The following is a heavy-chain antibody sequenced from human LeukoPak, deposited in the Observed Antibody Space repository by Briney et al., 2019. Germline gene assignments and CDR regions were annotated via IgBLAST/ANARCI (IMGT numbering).Heavy chain of an antibody. CDR2: INPSGGST. Sequence: ASVKVSCKASGYTFTSYYMHWVRQAPGQGLEWMGIINPSGGSTSYAQKFQGRVTITWNTSISTIYMELSSLRSEDTAVYYCAREGLDYWGQGTLVTVSS. V-gene: IGHV1-46*01. J-gene: IGHJ4*02. CDR1: GYTFTSYY. CDR3: AREGLDY.